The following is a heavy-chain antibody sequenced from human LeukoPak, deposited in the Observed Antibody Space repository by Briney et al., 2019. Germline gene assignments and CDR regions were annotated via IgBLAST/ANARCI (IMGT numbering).Heavy chain of an antibody. D-gene: IGHD2-15*01. J-gene: IGHJ4*02. V-gene: IGHV4-39*01. CDR3: ARHEGVVVVAATLYFDY. CDR2: IYYSGST. Sequence: SETLSLTCTVSGGSISSSSYYWGWIRQPPGKGLEWIGSIYYSGSTYYNPSLKSRVTISVDTSKNQFSLKLSSVTAADTAVYYCARHEGVVVVAATLYFDYWGQGTLVTVSS. CDR1: GGSISSSSYY.